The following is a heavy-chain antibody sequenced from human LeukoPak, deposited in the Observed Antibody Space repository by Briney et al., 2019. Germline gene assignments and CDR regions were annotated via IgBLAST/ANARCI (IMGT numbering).Heavy chain of an antibody. V-gene: IGHV3-66*02. CDR3: ARTVRAFMVRSDAFDI. Sequence: GGSLRLSCAASGFTVSNNYMSWVRQAPGKGLEWVSVIYSGGSTYYADSVKGRFTISRDNSKNTLYLQMNSLRAEDTAVYYCARTVRAFMVRSDAFDIWGQGTMVTVSS. J-gene: IGHJ3*02. CDR2: IYSGGST. CDR1: GFTVSNNY. D-gene: IGHD2-8*01.